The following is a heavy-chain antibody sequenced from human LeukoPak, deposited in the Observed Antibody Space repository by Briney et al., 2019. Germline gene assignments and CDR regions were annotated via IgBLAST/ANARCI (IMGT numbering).Heavy chain of an antibody. V-gene: IGHV3-64D*06. CDR1: GFTFSSYA. Sequence: GGPLRLSCSASGFTFSSYAMYWVRQAPGKGLEYVSAITTNGVSTYYADSVKGRFTISRDNSKNTLSLQMSSLRAEDTAVYYCVGFRATAGLYWGQGTLVTVSS. D-gene: IGHD6-13*01. J-gene: IGHJ4*02. CDR3: VGFRATAGLY. CDR2: ITTNGVST.